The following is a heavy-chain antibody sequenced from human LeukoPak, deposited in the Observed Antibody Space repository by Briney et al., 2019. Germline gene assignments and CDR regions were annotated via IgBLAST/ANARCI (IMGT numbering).Heavy chain of an antibody. V-gene: IGHV3-23*01. CDR1: GFTFSSYA. Sequence: GGSLRLSCAASGFTFSSYAMSWVRQAPGKGLEWVSATSGSGGSTYYADSVKGRFTISRDNSKNTLYLQMNSLRAEDTAVYYCAKARIFGVVSSNYYYGMDVWGQGTTVTVSS. J-gene: IGHJ6*02. CDR3: AKARIFGVVSSNYYYGMDV. D-gene: IGHD3-3*01. CDR2: TSGSGGST.